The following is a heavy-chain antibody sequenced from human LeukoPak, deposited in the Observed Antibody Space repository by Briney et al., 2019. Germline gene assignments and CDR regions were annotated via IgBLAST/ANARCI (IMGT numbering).Heavy chain of an antibody. CDR1: GFTFSSYS. Sequence: PGGSLRLSCAASGFTFSSYSMNWVRQAPGKGLEWVSSISSSSSYIYYADSVKGRFTISRDNAKNSLYLQMNSLRAGDTAVYYCARDRKYCGGDCYSDQYNWFDPWGQGTLVTVSS. V-gene: IGHV3-21*01. D-gene: IGHD2-21*01. CDR2: ISSSSSYI. J-gene: IGHJ5*02. CDR3: ARDRKYCGGDCYSDQYNWFDP.